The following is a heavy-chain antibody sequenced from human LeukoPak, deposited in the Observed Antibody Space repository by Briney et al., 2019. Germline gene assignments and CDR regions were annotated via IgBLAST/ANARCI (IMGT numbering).Heavy chain of an antibody. CDR1: GGSFSGYY. J-gene: IGHJ5*02. D-gene: IGHD3-10*01. Sequence: SETLSLTCAVYGGSFSGYYWSWIRQPPGKGLEWIGEINHSGSTNYNPSLKSRVTISVDTSKNQFSLKLSSVTAADTAVCYCARRGFRREVRGVIITPQFDPWGQGTLVTVSS. CDR2: INHSGST. V-gene: IGHV4-34*01. CDR3: ARRGFRREVRGVIITPQFDP.